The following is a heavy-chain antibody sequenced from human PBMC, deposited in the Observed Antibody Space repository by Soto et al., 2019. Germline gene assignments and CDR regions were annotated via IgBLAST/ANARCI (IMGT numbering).Heavy chain of an antibody. D-gene: IGHD6-13*01. CDR2: INPSGGGT. CDR3: ARVMGSSSWFDY. J-gene: IGHJ4*02. Sequence: ASVKVSCKTSGYTFTNYYMHWVRQAPGQGLEWMGIINPSGGGTNYADSVKGRFTISRDNSKNTLYLQMNSLRAEDTAVYYCARVMGSSSWFDYWGQGTLVTVSS. CDR1: GYTFTNYY. V-gene: IGHV1-46*04.